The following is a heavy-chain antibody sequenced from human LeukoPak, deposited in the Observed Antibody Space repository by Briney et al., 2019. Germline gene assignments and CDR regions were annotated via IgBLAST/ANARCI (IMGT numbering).Heavy chain of an antibody. Sequence: GRSLRLSCAASGFTFSSYAMHWVRQAPGKGLEWVAVISYDGSNKYYADSVKGRFTISRDNSRNTLYLQMNSLRAEDTAVYYCANSERVVAATLDYWGQGTLVTVSS. D-gene: IGHD2-15*01. J-gene: IGHJ4*02. CDR3: ANSERVVAATLDY. CDR1: GFTFSSYA. CDR2: ISYDGSNK. V-gene: IGHV3-30*04.